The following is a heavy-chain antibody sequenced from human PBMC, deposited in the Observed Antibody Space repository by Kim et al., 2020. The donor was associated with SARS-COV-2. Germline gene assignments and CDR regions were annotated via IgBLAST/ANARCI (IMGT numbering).Heavy chain of an antibody. J-gene: IGHJ3*02. V-gene: IGHV1-24*01. CDR1: GYTLTELS. CDR3: ATLDLYDPPDAFDI. CDR2: FDPEDGET. Sequence: ASVKVSCKVSGYTLTELSMRWVRQAPGKGLEWMGGFDPEDGETIYAQKFQGRVTMTEDTSTDTAYMELSSLRSEDTAVYYCATLDLYDPPDAFDIWGQGTMVTVSS. D-gene: IGHD3-16*01.